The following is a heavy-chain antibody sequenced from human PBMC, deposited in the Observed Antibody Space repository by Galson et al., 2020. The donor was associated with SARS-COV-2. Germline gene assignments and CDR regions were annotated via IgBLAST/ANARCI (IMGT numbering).Heavy chain of an antibody. CDR1: GFTFSSYG. CDR2: IWYDGSNN. V-gene: IGHV3-33*01. D-gene: IGHD1-26*01. J-gene: IGHJ4*02. CDR3: ARGSEWELLS. Sequence: GGSLRLSCAASGFTFSSYGMHWVRQAPGKGLEWVAVIWYDGSNNYYADSVKGRFTISRDNSKNTLYLQMNSLRAEDTALYYCARGSEWELLSWGQGTLVTVSS.